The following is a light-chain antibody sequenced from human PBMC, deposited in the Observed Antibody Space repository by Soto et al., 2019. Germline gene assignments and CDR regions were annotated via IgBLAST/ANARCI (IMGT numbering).Light chain of an antibody. Sequence: DIQMTQSPSSLSASVGDRVTITCRATKSINTYVNWYQQKPGKAPKLLIYTATSLQSGVPSRFSGSGSGTDFTLTISSLQPDDFATYYCQQYNSYSPWTFGQGTKVDIK. CDR1: KSINTY. V-gene: IGKV1-16*01. J-gene: IGKJ1*01. CDR3: QQYNSYSPWT. CDR2: TAT.